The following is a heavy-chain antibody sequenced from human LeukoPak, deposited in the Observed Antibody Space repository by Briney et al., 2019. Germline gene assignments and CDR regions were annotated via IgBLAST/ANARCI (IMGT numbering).Heavy chain of an antibody. CDR3: ARAYISPHAFDI. V-gene: IGHV3-53*01. D-gene: IGHD3-9*01. CDR2: IYSGGST. Sequence: GGSLRLSCAVSGFTVSSNYMSWVRQAPGKGLEWVSVIYSGGSTYYADSVKGRFTISRDNSKNTLYLQMNSLRVEDTAVYYCARAYISPHAFDIWGQGTMVTVSS. J-gene: IGHJ3*02. CDR1: GFTVSSNY.